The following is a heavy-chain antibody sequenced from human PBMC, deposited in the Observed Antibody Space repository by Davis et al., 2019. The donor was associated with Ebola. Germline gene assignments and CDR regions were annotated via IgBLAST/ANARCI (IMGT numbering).Heavy chain of an antibody. CDR1: GYTFTSYA. CDR3: ARDWSGGSWGT. D-gene: IGHD2-15*01. V-gene: IGHV1-3*01. J-gene: IGHJ4*02. CDR2: VNVVNGNT. Sequence: AASVKVSCKASGYTFTSYAMHWVRQAPGQRLEWMGWVNVVNGNTKYSQKFQGRVTITRDTSASTAYMELSSLTSEDTAVYYCARDWSGGSWGTWGQGTLVTVSS.